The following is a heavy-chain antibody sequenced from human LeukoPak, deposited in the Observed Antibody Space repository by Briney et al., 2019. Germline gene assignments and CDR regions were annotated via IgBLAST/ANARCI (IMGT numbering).Heavy chain of an antibody. CDR2: IYYSGST. J-gene: IGHJ3*02. CDR3: ARVGGMTTVNNAAFDI. D-gene: IGHD4-4*01. V-gene: IGHV4-31*03. Sequence: PSQTLSLTRTVSGGSISSGGYYWSWIRQHPGKGLEWIGYIYYSGSTYYNPSLKSRVTISIDKPKKQFSLKLISVTAADTAIYYCARVGGMTTVNNAAFDIWGQGTMVTVSS. CDR1: GGSISSGGYY.